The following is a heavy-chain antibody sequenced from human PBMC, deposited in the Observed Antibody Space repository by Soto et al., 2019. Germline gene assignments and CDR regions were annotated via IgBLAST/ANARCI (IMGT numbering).Heavy chain of an antibody. CDR1: GFTFSSYW. Sequence: EVQLVESGGGLVQPGGSLRLSCAASGFTFSSYWMNWVRQAPGKGLEWVANIKQDGTEKHYVDSVKERFTISRDNAKSSLHLQLNSLRADDTAVYYCAGGTGWFIVDWGQGTLVTVSS. D-gene: IGHD6-19*01. CDR3: AGGTGWFIVD. CDR2: IKQDGTEK. J-gene: IGHJ4*02. V-gene: IGHV3-7*02.